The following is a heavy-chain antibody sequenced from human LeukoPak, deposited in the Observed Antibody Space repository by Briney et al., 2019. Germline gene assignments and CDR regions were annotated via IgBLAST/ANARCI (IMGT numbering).Heavy chain of an antibody. V-gene: IGHV3-21*01. CDR2: ISSSSSYI. D-gene: IGHD2-21*02. CDR1: GFTFSSYS. Sequence: GGSLRLSCAASGFTFSSYSMNWVRQAPGKGLEWVSSISSSSSYIYYADSVKGRFTISRDNDKNLLYLQMNSLRAEDTAVYYCARISVAYCGGDCYSGFDPWGQGTLVTVSS. CDR3: ARISVAYCGGDCYSGFDP. J-gene: IGHJ5*02.